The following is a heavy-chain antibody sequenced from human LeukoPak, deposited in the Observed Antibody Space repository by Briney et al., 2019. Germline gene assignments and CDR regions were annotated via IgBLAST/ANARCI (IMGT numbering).Heavy chain of an antibody. CDR2: IYYSGST. D-gene: IGHD6-19*01. CDR3: ARAVVGLHFDY. Sequence: SQTLSLTCTVSGGSISSGGYYWSWIRQHPGKGLEWIGYIYYSGSTYYNPPLKSRVTISVDTSKNQFSLELSSVTATDTAVYYCARAVVGLHFDYWGQGTLVTISS. CDR1: GGSISSGGYY. J-gene: IGHJ4*02. V-gene: IGHV4-31*03.